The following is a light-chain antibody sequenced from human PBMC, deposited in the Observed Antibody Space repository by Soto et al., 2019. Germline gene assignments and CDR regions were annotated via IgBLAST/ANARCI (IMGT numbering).Light chain of an antibody. CDR3: CSYAGSYTWV. J-gene: IGLJ3*02. CDR2: DVS. CDR1: SSDVGAYNY. Sequence: QSALTQPRSVSGSPGQSVTISCTGTSSDVGAYNYVSWYQHHPGKAPKVMIYDVSERPSGVPDRFSGSKSDNKASLTISGLQAEDEADYYCCSYAGSYTWVFGGVTKLTVL. V-gene: IGLV2-11*01.